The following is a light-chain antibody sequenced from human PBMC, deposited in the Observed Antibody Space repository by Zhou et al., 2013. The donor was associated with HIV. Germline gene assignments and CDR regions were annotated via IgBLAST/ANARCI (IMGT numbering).Light chain of an antibody. J-gene: IGKJ3*01. CDR2: AAS. V-gene: IGKV1-9*01. CDR3: QQYDDLPFT. CDR1: QDVSTF. Sequence: DIQLTQSPSFLSASVRDRVTITCRASQDVSTFLAWYQQKPGRAPKRLISAASTLEGGVPSRFSGSGSGTDFTLTISCLQPEDIATYYCQQYDDLPFTFGPGTKVNLK.